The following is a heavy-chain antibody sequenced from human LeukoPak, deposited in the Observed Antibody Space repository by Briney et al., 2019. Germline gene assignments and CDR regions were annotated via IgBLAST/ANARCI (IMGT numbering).Heavy chain of an antibody. CDR1: GGSINNYY. Sequence: SETLSLTCTVSGGSINNYYWSWLRQPPGKGLEWIAYIYYSGSTNYNPSLKSRVTISLDTSKNQFSLKLTSVTAADTAVYYCARGAGWYNYWGQGTLVTVSS. CDR3: ARGAGWYNY. D-gene: IGHD6-19*01. J-gene: IGHJ4*02. CDR2: IYYSGST. V-gene: IGHV4-59*08.